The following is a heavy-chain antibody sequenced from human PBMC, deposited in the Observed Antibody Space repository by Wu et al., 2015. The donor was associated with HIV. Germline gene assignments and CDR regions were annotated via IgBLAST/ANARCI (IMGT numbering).Heavy chain of an antibody. Sequence: QVQLVQSGGEVKKPGASVTVSCTASGYTFTSYGISWVRQAPGQGLEWMGWISTYNGNTHFAQKFQGRVTMTTDTSTTTAYMELRSLKSDDTAVYYCARGAGYCSSTSCYGEGYYYYMDVWGKGTTVTVSS. J-gene: IGHJ6*03. CDR1: GYTFTSYG. CDR3: ARGAGYCSSTSCYGEGYYYYMDV. V-gene: IGHV1-18*01. D-gene: IGHD2-2*01. CDR2: ISTYNGNT.